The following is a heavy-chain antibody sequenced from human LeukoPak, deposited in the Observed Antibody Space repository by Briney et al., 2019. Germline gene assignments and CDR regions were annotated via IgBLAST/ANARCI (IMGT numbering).Heavy chain of an antibody. J-gene: IGHJ4*02. Sequence: PSETLSLTCAVSGYSISSGYYWGWIRQPPGKGLEWIGSIYHSGSTYYNPSLKGRVTIAVDTSKNQCSPKLSSVTAADTAVYYCARQYPYYFDYWGQGTLVTVSS. CDR1: GYSISSGYY. D-gene: IGHD2-2*02. V-gene: IGHV4-38-2*01. CDR3: ARQYPYYFDY. CDR2: IYHSGST.